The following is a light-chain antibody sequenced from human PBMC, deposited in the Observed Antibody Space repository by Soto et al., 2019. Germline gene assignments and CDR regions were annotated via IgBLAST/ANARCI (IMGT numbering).Light chain of an antibody. J-gene: IGKJ4*01. CDR3: VQHYSYPLT. CDR2: EAS. Sequence: SVSGSVGDRVTITCRASQDIGTDLGWYQQKPGKAPERLIYEASVLQSGVPSRFSGSGSGTEFTLTVSSLQPEDFATYYCVQHYSYPLTFGGGTKVDIK. CDR1: QDIGTD. V-gene: IGKV1-17*01.